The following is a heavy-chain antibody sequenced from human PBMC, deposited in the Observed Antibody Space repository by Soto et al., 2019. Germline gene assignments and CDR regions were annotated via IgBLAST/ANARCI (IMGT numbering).Heavy chain of an antibody. CDR3: AREKARMGRGSGSYYNYYYGMDV. D-gene: IGHD3-10*01. V-gene: IGHV1-24*01. Sequence: GASVKVSCKVSGYTLTELSMHWVRQAPGKGLEWMGGFDPEDGETIYAQKFQGRVTMTEDTSTDTAYMELRSLRSEDTAVYYCAREKARMGRGSGSYYNYYYGMDVWGQGTAVTVSS. J-gene: IGHJ6*02. CDR2: FDPEDGET. CDR1: GYTLTELS.